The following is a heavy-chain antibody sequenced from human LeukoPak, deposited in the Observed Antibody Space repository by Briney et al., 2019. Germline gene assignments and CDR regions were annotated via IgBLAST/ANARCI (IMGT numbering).Heavy chain of an antibody. J-gene: IGHJ4*02. D-gene: IGHD1-26*01. CDR3: AKPTRGGGGSFLIDH. CDR1: GFTFSDYA. Sequence: GGSLRLSCATSGFTFSDYAMHWVRQAPGKGLEWVAGIWYDASDKYYGDSVKGRFTISRDNSKNTLYLEMDSLRVEDTAVYFCAKPTRGGGGSFLIDHWGQGTLVTVSS. CDR2: IWYDASDK. V-gene: IGHV3-33*06.